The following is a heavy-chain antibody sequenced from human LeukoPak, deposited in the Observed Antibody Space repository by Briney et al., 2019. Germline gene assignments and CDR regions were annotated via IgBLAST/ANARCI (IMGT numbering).Heavy chain of an antibody. Sequence: SETLSLTCTVSGDSVTNDFFWGWVRQPPGKELEWIGSFCLGRDTYYRPSLKSRVTISVDTSKNQFSLNLNSVPAADTAVYYCARWASISRQPGGFFDHWGQGTLVTVSS. J-gene: IGHJ4*02. CDR2: FCLGRDT. D-gene: IGHD3-16*01. CDR3: ARWASISRQPGGFFDH. V-gene: IGHV4-38-2*02. CDR1: GDSVTNDFF.